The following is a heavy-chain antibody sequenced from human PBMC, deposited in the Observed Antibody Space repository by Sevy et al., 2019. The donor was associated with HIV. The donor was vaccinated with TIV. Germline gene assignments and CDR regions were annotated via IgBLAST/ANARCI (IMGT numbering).Heavy chain of an antibody. Sequence: GGSLRLSCAASGFTFSSYWMHWVRQAPGKGLVWVSRINSDGSSTSNADSVKGRFTISRDNAKNTLYLQMNSLRAEETAVYYCARATNGDWFDPWGQGTLVTVSS. J-gene: IGHJ5*02. D-gene: IGHD3-10*01. CDR1: GFTFSSYW. CDR2: INSDGSST. CDR3: ARATNGDWFDP. V-gene: IGHV3-74*01.